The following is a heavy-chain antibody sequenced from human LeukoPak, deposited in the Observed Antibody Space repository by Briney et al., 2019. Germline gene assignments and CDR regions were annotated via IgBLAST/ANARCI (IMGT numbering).Heavy chain of an antibody. CDR1: GYTFTGYY. D-gene: IGHD2-8*01. J-gene: IGHJ6*02. Sequence: ASVNVSCKASGYTFTGYYMHWVRQAPGQGLEWMGWINPITGATNYAQKFQGRVTMTRDTSISTVYMELTRLKSDDTAVYYCARSNNCTYGVCSVVSIYYGMDFWGQGTTVTVSS. V-gene: IGHV1-2*02. CDR3: ARSNNCTYGVCSVVSIYYGMDF. CDR2: INPITGAT.